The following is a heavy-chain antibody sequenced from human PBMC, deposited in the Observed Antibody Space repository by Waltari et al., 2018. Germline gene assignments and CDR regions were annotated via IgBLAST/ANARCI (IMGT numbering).Heavy chain of an antibody. J-gene: IGHJ6*02. CDR3: ARDSPNSITIFGVPSCGMDV. CDR1: GGTFSSYT. CDR2: IIPILGIA. D-gene: IGHD3-3*01. V-gene: IGHV1-69*08. Sequence: QVQLVQSGAEVKKPGSSVKVSCKASGGTFSSYTISWVRQAPGQGLEWMGRIIPILGIANYAQKFQGRVTITADKYTSTAYMELSSLRSEDTAVYYCARDSPNSITIFGVPSCGMDVWGQGTTVTVSS.